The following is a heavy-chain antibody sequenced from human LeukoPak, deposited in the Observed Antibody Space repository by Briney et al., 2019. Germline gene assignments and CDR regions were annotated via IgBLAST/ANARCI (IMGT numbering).Heavy chain of an antibody. Sequence: PSETLSLTCTVSGGSISSYYWSWIRQPPGKGLEWIGYIYYSGSTNYNPSLKSRVTISVDTSKNQFSLKLSSVTAADTAVYYCARALNYYDSSEGESDYWGQGTLVTVSS. CDR3: ARALNYYDSSEGESDY. V-gene: IGHV4-59*01. J-gene: IGHJ4*02. D-gene: IGHD3-22*01. CDR2: IYYSGST. CDR1: GGSISSYY.